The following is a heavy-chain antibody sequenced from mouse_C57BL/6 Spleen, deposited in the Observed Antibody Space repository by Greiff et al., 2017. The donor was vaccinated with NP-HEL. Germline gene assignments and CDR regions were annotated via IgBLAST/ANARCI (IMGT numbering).Heavy chain of an antibody. J-gene: IGHJ1*03. CDR3: ARDGAPYFDV. V-gene: IGHV5-4*01. CDR2: ISDGGSYT. Sequence: EVMLVESGGGLVKPGGSLKLSCAASGFTFSSYAMSWVRQTPEKRLEWVATISDGGSYTYYPDNVKGRFTISRDNAKNNLYLQMSHLKSEDTAMYYCARDGAPYFDVWGTGTTVTVSS. CDR1: GFTFSSYA.